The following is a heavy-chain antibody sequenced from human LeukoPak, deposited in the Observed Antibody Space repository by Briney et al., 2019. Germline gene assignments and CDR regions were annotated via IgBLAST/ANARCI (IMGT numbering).Heavy chain of an antibody. CDR3: AGTGHYRFDY. J-gene: IGHJ4*02. V-gene: IGHV1-18*01. CDR1: GYSFTDYD. CDR2: VSIYNDNT. Sequence: ASVKVSCKASGYSFTDYDFSWVRQAPGQGLEWLGWVSIYNDNTNYAREFQDRITMTTDISTSTAYMELKSLTSDDTAVYFCAGTGHYRFDYWGQGTLVTVSS. D-gene: IGHD3/OR15-3a*01.